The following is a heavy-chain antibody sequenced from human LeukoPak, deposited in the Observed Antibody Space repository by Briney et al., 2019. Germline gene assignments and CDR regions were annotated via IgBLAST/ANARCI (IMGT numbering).Heavy chain of an antibody. CDR1: AFPFNGYA. CDR2: SSGGGGNT. Sequence: GGFLSHCCAVSAFPFNGYAMSWVRHDPGQRLECASPSSGGGGNTYHADSVNGRFTISRDNSKNTLYLQMNSLRAEDTAVYYCGKNRYSGSLSPFDIWGQGTMVTVSS. CDR3: GKNRYSGSLSPFDI. J-gene: IGHJ3*02. V-gene: IGHV3-23*01. D-gene: IGHD1-26*01.